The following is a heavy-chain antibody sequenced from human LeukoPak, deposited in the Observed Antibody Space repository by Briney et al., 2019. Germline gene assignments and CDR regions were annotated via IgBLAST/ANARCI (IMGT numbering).Heavy chain of an antibody. CDR2: IYHSGST. V-gene: IGHV4-38-2*01. J-gene: IGHJ4*02. CDR3: ASHYYDFWSGYPHHFDY. CDR1: GYSIRSGYY. Sequence: PSETLSLTXAVSGYSIRSGYYWGWIRQPPGKGLECIGSIYHSGSTYYNPSLKSRVTISVDTSKNQFSLKLSSVTAADTAVYYCASHYYDFWSGYPHHFDYWGQGTLVTVSS. D-gene: IGHD3-3*01.